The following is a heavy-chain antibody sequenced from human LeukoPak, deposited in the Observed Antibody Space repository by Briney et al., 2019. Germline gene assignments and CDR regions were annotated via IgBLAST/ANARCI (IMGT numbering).Heavy chain of an antibody. D-gene: IGHD3-16*01. V-gene: IGHV3-33*08. Sequence: GGSLRLSCAASGFTFSSYGMHWVRQAPGKGLEWVAVIWYDGSNEYYADSVKGRFTISRDNSKNPLLLQMNRPRADDTAVYYCARGGWGRASHRDFHYWGQGALVTVSS. CDR1: GFTFSSYG. CDR2: IWYDGSNE. CDR3: ARGGWGRASHRDFHY. J-gene: IGHJ4*02.